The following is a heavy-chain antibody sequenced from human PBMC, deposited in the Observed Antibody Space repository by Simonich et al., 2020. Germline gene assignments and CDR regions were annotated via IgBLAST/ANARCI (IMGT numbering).Heavy chain of an antibody. D-gene: IGHD3-22*01. J-gene: IGHJ4*02. Sequence: GQSGAEVKKPGASVKVSCKASGYPFTGYYWNWVRQAPGQGLEWMGRINPKSGGTNYAQKFQGRVTMTRDTSISTAYMELSRLRSDDTAVYYCATVSYYDSSGYRLDYWGQGTLVTVSS. CDR3: ATVSYYDSSGYRLDY. V-gene: IGHV1-2*06. CDR2: INPKSGGT. CDR1: GYPFTGYY.